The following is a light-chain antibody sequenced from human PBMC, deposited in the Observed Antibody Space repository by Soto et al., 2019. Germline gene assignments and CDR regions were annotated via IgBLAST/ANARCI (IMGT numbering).Light chain of an antibody. CDR2: GAS. CDR1: QSVSSNY. CDR3: QQYGSLPWT. V-gene: IGKV3-20*01. J-gene: IGKJ1*01. Sequence: EIVLTQSPGTLSLSPGEKATLSCRASQSVSSNYLAWYQQKPGQAPRPLIYGASSRAIGIPDRFSGSGSGTDFTLTISRPEPEDFAVYYCQQYGSLPWTFGQGTKV.